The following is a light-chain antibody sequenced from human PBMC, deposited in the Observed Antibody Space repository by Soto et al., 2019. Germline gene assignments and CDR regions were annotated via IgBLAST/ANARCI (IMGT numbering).Light chain of an antibody. J-gene: IGKJ5*01. CDR3: QQYNNWPQKT. CDR2: GAS. V-gene: IGKV3D-15*01. Sequence: SPGTLSLSPGERATLSCRASQSVSSSYLAWYQRKPGQAPRLLIYGASTRATGIPARFSGSGSGTEFTLTISSLQSEDFAVYYCQQYNNWPQKTFGQGTRLEIK. CDR1: QSVSSSY.